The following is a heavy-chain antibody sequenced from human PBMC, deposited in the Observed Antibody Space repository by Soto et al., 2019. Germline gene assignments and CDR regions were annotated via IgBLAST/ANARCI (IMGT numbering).Heavy chain of an antibody. D-gene: IGHD3-22*01. Sequence: SETLSLTCTVSGGSISSSSYYWGWIRQPPGKGLEWIGSIYYSGSTYYNPSLKSRVTISVDTSKNQFSLKLSSVTAADTAVYYCRGGVNYYDSSVYWGSRFDYWGQETLVTFSS. CDR3: RGGVNYYDSSVYWGSRFDY. CDR2: IYYSGST. CDR1: GGSISSSSYY. V-gene: IGHV4-39*07. J-gene: IGHJ4*02.